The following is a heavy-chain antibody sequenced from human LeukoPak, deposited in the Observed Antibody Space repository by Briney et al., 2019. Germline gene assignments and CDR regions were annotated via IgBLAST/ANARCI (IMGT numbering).Heavy chain of an antibody. CDR3: ARDRAEGKTWVEFDP. CDR1: GFIVNSYA. Sequence: GGSLRLSCAASGFIVNSYAMSWVRQAPGKGLAWVSLIYCDGVTQYADSVKGRFTISRDNSKNTLYLQMNSLRDEDTAVYFCARDRAEGKTWVEFDPWGQGTLVTVSS. V-gene: IGHV3-66*02. J-gene: IGHJ5*02. CDR2: IYCDGVT.